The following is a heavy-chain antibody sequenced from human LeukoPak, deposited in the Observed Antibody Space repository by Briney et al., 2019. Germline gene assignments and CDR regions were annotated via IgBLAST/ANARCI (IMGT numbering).Heavy chain of an antibody. CDR3: ARLRVGCQPLRGLREGGSYLDY. Sequence: SETLSLTCTVSGGFITSSDNYWGWIRQPPGKGLEWIGNFYHSGSTYYNPSLKSRVTIFVDTSKNRFSLKLSSVTAADTAVYYCARLRVGCQPLRGLREGGSYLDYWGQGTLVTVSS. CDR2: FYHSGST. CDR1: GGFITSSDNY. D-gene: IGHD3-10*01. V-gene: IGHV4-39*01. J-gene: IGHJ4*02.